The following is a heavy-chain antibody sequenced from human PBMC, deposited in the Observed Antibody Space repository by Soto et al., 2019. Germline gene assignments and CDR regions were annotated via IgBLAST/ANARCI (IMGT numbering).Heavy chain of an antibody. J-gene: IGHJ5*02. V-gene: IGHV3-15*07. Sequence: PGGSLRLSCAASGFNFNIAWMNWVRQAPGKGLEWVGQIKSQTDGGTPDYAAPVKGRFTISRDDSKTTLYLEMNRLKVEDTAFYFCVTDVFRASWGQGTLVTVSS. CDR3: VTDVFRAS. CDR1: GFNFNIAW. CDR2: IKSQTDGGTP.